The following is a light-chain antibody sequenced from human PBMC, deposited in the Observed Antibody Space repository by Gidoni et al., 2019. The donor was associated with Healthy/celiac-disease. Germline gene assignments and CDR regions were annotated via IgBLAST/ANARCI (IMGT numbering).Light chain of an antibody. J-gene: IGKJ1*01. V-gene: IGKV3-15*01. CDR3: QQYGNWPRT. CDR2: DAT. Sequence: EIVMTQSPATLSVSPGERATLSCRASQSVSSNLAWYQQKPGQAPRLLIFDATTRATGFPARFSGSGSGTEFTLTISSLQSEDFAVYYCQQYGNWPRTFGQGTKVEIK. CDR1: QSVSSN.